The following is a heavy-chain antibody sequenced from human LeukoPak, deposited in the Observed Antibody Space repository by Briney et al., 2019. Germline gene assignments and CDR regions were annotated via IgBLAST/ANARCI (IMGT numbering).Heavy chain of an antibody. D-gene: IGHD6-19*01. CDR2: IYYSGST. CDR1: GASISSYY. Sequence: SETLSLTCTVSGASISSYYWSWIRQPPGKGLEWIGYIYYSGSTKYNPSLKSRVTISVDTSKNQFSLKLSSVTAADTAVYYCASTKAWLVPQDWGQGTLVTVSS. CDR3: ASTKAWLVPQD. J-gene: IGHJ4*02. V-gene: IGHV4-59*12.